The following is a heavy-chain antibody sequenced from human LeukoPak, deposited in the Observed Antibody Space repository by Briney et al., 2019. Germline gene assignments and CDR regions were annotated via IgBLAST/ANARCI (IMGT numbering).Heavy chain of an antibody. Sequence: PSETLSLTCTVSGGSIRSYYWSWIRQHPGKGLEWIGYIYYSGSTYYNPSLKSRVTISVDTSKNQFSLKLSSVTAADTAVYYCARGNYDILTGFRFDPWGQGTLVTVSS. D-gene: IGHD3-9*01. CDR3: ARGNYDILTGFRFDP. V-gene: IGHV4-31*03. J-gene: IGHJ5*02. CDR2: IYYSGST. CDR1: GGSIRSYY.